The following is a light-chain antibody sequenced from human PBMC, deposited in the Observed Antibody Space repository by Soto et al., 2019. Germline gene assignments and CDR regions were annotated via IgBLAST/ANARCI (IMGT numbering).Light chain of an antibody. CDR1: QRISSY. CDR3: QQADTFPIT. V-gene: IGKV1-39*01. Sequence: DIQMTQSPSSLSASVGHRVTITCRASQRISSYLNLHQQKPGKAPNLLIYAASSLQSGVPSRFSGSGFGTDFTLTISSLQPEDFATYYCQQADTFPITFGQGTRLEIK. CDR2: AAS. J-gene: IGKJ5*01.